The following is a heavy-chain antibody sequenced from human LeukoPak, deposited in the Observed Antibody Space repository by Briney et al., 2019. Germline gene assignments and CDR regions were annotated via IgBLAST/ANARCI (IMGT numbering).Heavy chain of an antibody. J-gene: IGHJ5*02. D-gene: IGHD3-10*01. V-gene: IGHV3-21*01. CDR3: ARDYGSGSYNWFDP. Sequence: GGPLRLSCAASGFTFSSYSMNWVRQAPGKGLEWVSSISSSSSYIYYADSVKGRFTISRDNAKNSLYLQMNSLRAEDTAVYYCARDYGSGSYNWFDPWGQGTLVTVSS. CDR2: ISSSSSYI. CDR1: GFTFSSYS.